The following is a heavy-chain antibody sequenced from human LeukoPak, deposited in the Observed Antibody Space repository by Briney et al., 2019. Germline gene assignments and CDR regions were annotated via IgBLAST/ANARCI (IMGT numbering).Heavy chain of an antibody. J-gene: IGHJ4*02. CDR1: GYTFTGYY. D-gene: IGHD3-22*01. CDR2: INPHSGGT. Sequence: ASVKVSCKASGYTFTGYYIHWVRQAPGQGLEWMGRINPHSGGTNYAQKFQGRVTMTRDTSISTVYMELSSLRSDDTAVFYCARDRGYYPELDYWGQGTLVTVSS. CDR3: ARDRGYYPELDY. V-gene: IGHV1-2*06.